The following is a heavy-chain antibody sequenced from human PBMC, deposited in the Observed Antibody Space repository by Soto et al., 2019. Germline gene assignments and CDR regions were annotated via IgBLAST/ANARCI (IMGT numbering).Heavy chain of an antibody. J-gene: IGHJ4*02. V-gene: IGHV3-23*01. CDR1: GFIFSAYA. CDR2: ISNNGDTA. Sequence: PGGSLKLSCATSGFIFSAYAMVWVRQAAEKGLEWVASISNNGDTAYYADSVKGRFTISRGNSENTLYLQMNGLRADDTALYFCAKSRDFIGAIVTLLDSWGQGTQVTVSS. D-gene: IGHD3-16*02. CDR3: AKSRDFIGAIVTLLDS.